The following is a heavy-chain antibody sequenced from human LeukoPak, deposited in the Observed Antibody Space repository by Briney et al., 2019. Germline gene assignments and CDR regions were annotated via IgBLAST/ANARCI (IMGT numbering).Heavy chain of an antibody. CDR2: INHSGST. J-gene: IGHJ4*02. CDR1: GGSFSGYY. D-gene: IGHD3-10*01. V-gene: IGHV4-34*01. CDR3: ASMVRGVIDY. Sequence: KPSETLSLTCAVYGGSFSGYYWSWIRQPPGKGLEWIGEINHSGSTNYNPSLKSRVTISVDTSKNQFSLKLSSVTAADTAVYYCASMVRGVIDYWGQGTLVTVSS.